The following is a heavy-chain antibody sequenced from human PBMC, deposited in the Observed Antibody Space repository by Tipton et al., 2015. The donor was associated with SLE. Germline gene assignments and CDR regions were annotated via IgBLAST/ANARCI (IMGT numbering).Heavy chain of an antibody. V-gene: IGHV4-31*03. D-gene: IGHD6-19*01. J-gene: IGHJ3*02. CDR1: GGSISSGGYC. CDR3: ARSGYSSGWYRGRFDI. CDR2: IYYSGST. Sequence: TLSLTCTVSGGSISSGGYCWSWIRQHPGKGLEWIGYIYYSGSTYYNPSLKSRVTISVDTSKNQFFLRLRSVTAADTAVYYCARSGYSSGWYRGRFDIWGQGTMVTVSS.